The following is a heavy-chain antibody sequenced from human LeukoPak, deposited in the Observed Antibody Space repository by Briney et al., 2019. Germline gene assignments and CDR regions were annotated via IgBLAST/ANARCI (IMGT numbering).Heavy chain of an antibody. CDR2: IYSGGST. CDR1: GFTVSSNY. CDR3: AAWYSGTFRVDY. J-gene: IGHJ4*02. V-gene: IGHV3-66*01. Sequence: GGSLRLSCAASGFTVSSNYMSWVRQAPGKGLEWVSVIYSGGSTYYADSVKGRFTISRDNSKNTLYAQMNSLRAEDTAVYYCAAWYSGTFRVDYWGQGTLVTVSS. D-gene: IGHD1-26*01.